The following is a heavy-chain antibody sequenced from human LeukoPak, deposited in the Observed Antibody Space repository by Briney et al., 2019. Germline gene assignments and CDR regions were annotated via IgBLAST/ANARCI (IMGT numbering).Heavy chain of an antibody. CDR1: GYAFTSYY. Sequence: ASVKVSCKASGYAFTSYYMHWVRQAPGQGLEWMGWINPNNGGTNYAQKFQGRVTMTRDTSISTAYMELSSLRSDDTAVYYCVRGDIVGTTFSDAFDIWGQGTMVTVSS. D-gene: IGHD1-26*01. CDR2: INPNNGGT. V-gene: IGHV1-2*02. CDR3: VRGDIVGTTFSDAFDI. J-gene: IGHJ3*02.